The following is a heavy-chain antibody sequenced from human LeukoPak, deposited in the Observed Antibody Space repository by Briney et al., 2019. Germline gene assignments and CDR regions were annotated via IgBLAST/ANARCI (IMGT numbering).Heavy chain of an antibody. CDR3: ARDPYSGFDKRVYYFDY. CDR1: GFTFSSYS. Sequence: NPGGSLRLSCAASGFTFSSYSMNWVRQAPGKGLEWVSSISSRGTYIYYADSVKGRFTISRDNAKNSLYLQMNSLRAEDTAVYYCARDPYSGFDKRVYYFDYWGQGTLVTVSS. D-gene: IGHD5-12*01. J-gene: IGHJ4*02. CDR2: ISSRGTYI. V-gene: IGHV3-21*01.